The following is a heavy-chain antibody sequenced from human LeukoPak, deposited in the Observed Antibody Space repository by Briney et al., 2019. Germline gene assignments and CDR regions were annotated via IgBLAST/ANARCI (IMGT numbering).Heavy chain of an antibody. J-gene: IGHJ4*02. CDR3: AKDRHVVVPAAAYFDY. V-gene: IGHV3-23*01. D-gene: IGHD2-2*01. CDR2: ISGSGGST. CDR1: GFTFSSYA. Sequence: GGSLRLSCAASGFTFSSYAMSWVRQAPGKGLEWVSAISGSGGSTYYADSVRGRFTISRDNSTNTLYLQMNSLRAEDTAVYYCAKDRHVVVPAAAYFDYWGQGTLVTVSS.